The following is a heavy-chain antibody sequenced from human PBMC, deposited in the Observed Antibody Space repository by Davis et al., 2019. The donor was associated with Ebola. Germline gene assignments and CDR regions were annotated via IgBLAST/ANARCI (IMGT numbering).Heavy chain of an antibody. CDR3: AASAGTVGKFDY. J-gene: IGHJ4*01. CDR1: LFTFSSPA. Sequence: SVTVSCQRCLFTFSSPAMQPARQARGQRLEWIGWIVVGSGNTNYAQKFQGRVTITRDMATSTSYLDLSNLRSEDTAVYYCAASAGTVGKFDYWGKGTLVTVSS. CDR2: IVVGSGNT. V-gene: IGHV1-58*02. D-gene: IGHD1-14*01.